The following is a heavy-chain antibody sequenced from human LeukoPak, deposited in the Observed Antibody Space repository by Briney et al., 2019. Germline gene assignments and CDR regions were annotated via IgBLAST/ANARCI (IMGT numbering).Heavy chain of an antibody. CDR2: INHRGST. Sequence: PSETLSLTCAVYGGSFSGYYWSWIRQPPGKGLEWIGEINHRGSTHYNPSLKSRVTISVDTSKNQFSLKLSSVTAADTAVYYCASRGGITIFGVVTLDAFDIWGQGTMVTVSS. CDR1: GGSFSGYY. D-gene: IGHD3-3*01. J-gene: IGHJ3*02. CDR3: ASRGGITIFGVVTLDAFDI. V-gene: IGHV4-34*01.